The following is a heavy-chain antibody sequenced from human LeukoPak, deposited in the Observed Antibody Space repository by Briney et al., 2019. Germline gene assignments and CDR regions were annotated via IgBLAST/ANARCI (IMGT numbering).Heavy chain of an antibody. CDR1: GFTFSSYW. J-gene: IGHJ4*02. D-gene: IGHD1-14*01. Sequence: GGSLRLSCAASGFTFSSYWMHWVRQAPEKGLVWVSRISDDGSSSNYADSVKGRFTISRDNAKNTLYLQMNSLRAEDAAVYYCARGGPGPTDYFDYWGQGTLATVSS. CDR3: ARGGPGPTDYFDY. V-gene: IGHV3-74*01. CDR2: ISDDGSSS.